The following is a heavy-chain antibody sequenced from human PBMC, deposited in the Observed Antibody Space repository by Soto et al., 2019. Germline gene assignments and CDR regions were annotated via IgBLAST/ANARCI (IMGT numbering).Heavy chain of an antibody. V-gene: IGHV3-43D*04. J-gene: IGHJ6*02. CDR2: ISWDGGST. D-gene: IGHD6-6*01. CDR3: AKSYGSSSGGYYYGMDV. CDR1: GFTFDDYA. Sequence: EVQLVESGGVVVQPGGSLRLSCAASGFTFDDYAMHWVRQAPGKGLEWVSLISWDGGSTYYADSVKGRFTISSDNSKNSLYLQMNSLRAEDTALYYCAKSYGSSSGGYYYGMDVWGQGTTVTVSS.